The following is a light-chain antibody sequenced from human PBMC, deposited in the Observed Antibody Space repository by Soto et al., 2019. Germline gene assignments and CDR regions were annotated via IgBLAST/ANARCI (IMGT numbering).Light chain of an antibody. CDR1: SSDVGGYNY. Sequence: QSVLTQPASVSGSPGQSITISCTGTSSDVGGYNYVSWYQQHPGKAPKLMIYDVSNRPSGVSNRFSGSKSGNTASLTISGLHAEYEADYYCSSYTSSSTPVFGGGTKVTVL. CDR3: SSYTSSSTPV. CDR2: DVS. J-gene: IGLJ2*01. V-gene: IGLV2-14*01.